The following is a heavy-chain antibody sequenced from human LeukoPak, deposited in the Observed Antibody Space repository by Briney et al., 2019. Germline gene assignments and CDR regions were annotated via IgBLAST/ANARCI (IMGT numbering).Heavy chain of an antibody. Sequence: GGSLRLSCTASGFTFSNHWMSWVRQAPGKGLEWVANMEQDGNQKYYVDSVKGRFTISRDNAKNSLYLQMNSLRAEDTAVYYCARAAFADFSKDYWGQGTLVTVSS. CDR3: ARAAFADFSKDY. CDR1: GFTFSNHW. V-gene: IGHV3-7*04. D-gene: IGHD4-11*01. J-gene: IGHJ4*02. CDR2: MEQDGNQK.